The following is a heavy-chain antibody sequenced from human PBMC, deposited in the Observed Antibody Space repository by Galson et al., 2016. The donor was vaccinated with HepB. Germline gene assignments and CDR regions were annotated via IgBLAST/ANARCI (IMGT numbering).Heavy chain of an antibody. Sequence: SLRLSCAASGFTFSSYSMNWVRQAPGKGLEWVSSISSSSRYIYYADSVKGRFTISRDNAKNSLYLQMNSLRVEDTAVYYCAKLDCGRDCPRDDWGQGTLVTVSS. V-gene: IGHV3-21*01. CDR1: GFTFSSYS. J-gene: IGHJ4*02. D-gene: IGHD2-21*02. CDR2: ISSSSRYI. CDR3: AKLDCGRDCPRDD.